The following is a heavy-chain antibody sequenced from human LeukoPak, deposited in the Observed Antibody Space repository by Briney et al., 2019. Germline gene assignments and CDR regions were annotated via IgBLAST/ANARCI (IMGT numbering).Heavy chain of an antibody. CDR2: IVVGSGNT. D-gene: IGHD5-18*01. V-gene: IGHV1-58*01. J-gene: IGHJ6*02. Sequence: GASVKVSCKASGFTFTSSAVQWVRQARGQRLEWIGWIVVGSGNTNYAQKFQERVTITRDMSTSTAYMELSSLRSEDTAVYYCAAHPGYSYGKPYYGMDVWGQGTTVTVS. CDR1: GFTFTSSA. CDR3: AAHPGYSYGKPYYGMDV.